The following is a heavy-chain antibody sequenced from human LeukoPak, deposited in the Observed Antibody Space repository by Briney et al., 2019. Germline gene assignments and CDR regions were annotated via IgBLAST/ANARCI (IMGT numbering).Heavy chain of an antibody. CDR1: GGTFSSYA. Sequence: GASVKVSCKASGGTFSSYAISWVRQAPGQGLEWMGGIIPIFGTANYAQKFQGRVTITADESTSTAYMELSSLRSEDTAVYYCASARGGSYRLGPVDYWGQGTLVTVSS. J-gene: IGHJ4*02. D-gene: IGHD1-26*01. CDR3: ASARGGSYRLGPVDY. V-gene: IGHV1-69*13. CDR2: IIPIFGTA.